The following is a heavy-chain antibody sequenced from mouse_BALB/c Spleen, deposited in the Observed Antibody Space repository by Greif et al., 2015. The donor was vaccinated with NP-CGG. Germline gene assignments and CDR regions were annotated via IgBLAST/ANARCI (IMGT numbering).Heavy chain of an antibody. CDR1: GYAFTNYL. Sequence: QVQLQQSGAELVRPGTSVKVSCKASGYAFTNYLIEWVKQRPGQGLEWIGVINPGSGGTNYNEKFKGKATLTADKSSSTAYMQLSSLTSDDSAVYFCARSGPWALYYFDYWGQGTTLTVSS. CDR3: ARSGPWALYYFDY. J-gene: IGHJ2*01. V-gene: IGHV1-54*01. D-gene: IGHD3-1*01. CDR2: INPGSGGT.